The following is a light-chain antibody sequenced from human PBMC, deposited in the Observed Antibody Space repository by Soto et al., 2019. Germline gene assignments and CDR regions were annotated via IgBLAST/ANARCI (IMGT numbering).Light chain of an antibody. Sequence: DIQMTQSPPSLSASVGDIATITCRASQNIRNYLTWYQHKPGKAPTVLIYDASTRHTGVPARFSGSTTGTDFTLTITGLQPEDCASYYCQQRLSGPLTFGLGTKVEIK. J-gene: IGKJ4*01. CDR3: QQRLSGPLT. CDR2: DAS. V-gene: IGKV1-39*01. CDR1: QNIRNY.